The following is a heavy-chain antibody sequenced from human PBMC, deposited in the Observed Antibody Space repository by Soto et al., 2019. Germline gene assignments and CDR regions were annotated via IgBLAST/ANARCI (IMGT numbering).Heavy chain of an antibody. D-gene: IGHD6-6*01. CDR1: GGSIRSYY. J-gene: IGHJ6*02. V-gene: IGHV4-59*01. CDR2: IYYSGST. Sequence: SETLSLTSTVSGGSIRSYYWSWIRQPPGKGLEWIGYIYYSGSTNYNPSLKSRVTISVDTSKNQFSLKLSSVTAADTAVYYCASGIAARPNPYYYYYGMDVWGQGTTVTVSS. CDR3: ASGIAARPNPYYYYYGMDV.